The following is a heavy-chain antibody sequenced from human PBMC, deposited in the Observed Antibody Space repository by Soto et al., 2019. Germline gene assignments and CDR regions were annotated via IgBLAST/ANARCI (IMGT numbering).Heavy chain of an antibody. Sequence: AASVKVSCKASGGTFSSYAISWVRQAPGQGLEWMGGIIPIFGTANYAQKFQGRVTITADESTSTAYMELSSLRSEDTAVYYCAVGMVRGVSVYYYYGMDVWGQGTTVTVSS. V-gene: IGHV1-69*13. CDR3: AVGMVRGVSVYYYYGMDV. J-gene: IGHJ6*02. D-gene: IGHD3-10*01. CDR1: GGTFSSYA. CDR2: IIPIFGTA.